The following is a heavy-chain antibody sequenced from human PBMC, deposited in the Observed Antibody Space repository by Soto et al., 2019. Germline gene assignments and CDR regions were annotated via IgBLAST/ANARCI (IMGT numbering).Heavy chain of an antibody. CDR1: GFTFSSYG. Sequence: QVQLVESGGGVVQPGRSLRLSCAASGFTFSSYGMHWVRQAPGKGLEWVAVISYDGSNKYYADSVKGRFTISRDNSKNTLYLQMNSRRAEDTAVYYCAKDRSAMVKYYFDYWGQGTLVTVSS. J-gene: IGHJ4*02. D-gene: IGHD5-18*01. CDR3: AKDRSAMVKYYFDY. CDR2: ISYDGSNK. V-gene: IGHV3-30*18.